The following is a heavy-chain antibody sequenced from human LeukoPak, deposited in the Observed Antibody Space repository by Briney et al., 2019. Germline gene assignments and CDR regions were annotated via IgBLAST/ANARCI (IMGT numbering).Heavy chain of an antibody. V-gene: IGHV3-7*01. CDR2: IKQDGSEK. J-gene: IGHJ4*02. CDR1: GFTFSNYW. CDR3: ARLSTTVAGDVY. D-gene: IGHD1-1*01. Sequence: PGGSLRLSCAATGFTFSNYWMTWVRQAPGKGLEWVASIKQDGSEKFYVDSVKGRFTISRDNARNSLYLQMNSLRAEDTATYYCARLSTTVAGDVYWGQGTLVTVSS.